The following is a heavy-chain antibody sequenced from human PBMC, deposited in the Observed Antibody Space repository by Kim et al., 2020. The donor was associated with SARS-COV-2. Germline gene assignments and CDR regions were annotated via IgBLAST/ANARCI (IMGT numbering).Heavy chain of an antibody. CDR1: GFTFSDYY. CDR2: ISSSGSTI. CDR3: ARDRIWFGELRGKYYYYYYGMDV. J-gene: IGHJ6*02. V-gene: IGHV3-11*01. Sequence: GGSLRLSCAASGFTFSDYYMSWIRQAPGKGLEWVSYISSSGSTIYYADSVKGRFTISRDNAKNSLYLQMNSLRAEDTAVYYCARDRIWFGELRGKYYYYYYGMDVWGQGTTVTVSS. D-gene: IGHD3-10*01.